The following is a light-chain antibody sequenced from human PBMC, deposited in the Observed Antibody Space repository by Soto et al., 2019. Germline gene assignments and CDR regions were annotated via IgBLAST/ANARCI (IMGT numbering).Light chain of an antibody. Sequence: DIQMTQSPSTLSASVGDRVTITCRAGQNIRTWLAWYQQKPGKAPKLLIYDASSLESGVPSRFSGSGSGTEFTLTISSLQPDDFATYYCQKYNSYSWTFGQGTKVDIK. J-gene: IGKJ1*01. CDR2: DAS. CDR3: QKYNSYSWT. CDR1: QNIRTW. V-gene: IGKV1-5*01.